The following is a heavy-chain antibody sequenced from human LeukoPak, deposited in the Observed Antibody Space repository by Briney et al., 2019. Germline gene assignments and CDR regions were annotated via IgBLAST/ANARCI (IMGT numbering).Heavy chain of an antibody. CDR2: ISFDGGT. V-gene: IGHV3-74*01. J-gene: IGHJ4*02. CDR1: GFTFSDYW. D-gene: IGHD4-11*01. Sequence: GESLRLSCAASGFTFSDYWMHWVRQAPGKGLVWVSCISFDGGTTYADPVKGRFTISRDNSKNTLYLQVNSLRAEDTAVYYCAKAKSYYSNYDYWGQGTLVTVSS. CDR3: AKAKSYYSNYDY.